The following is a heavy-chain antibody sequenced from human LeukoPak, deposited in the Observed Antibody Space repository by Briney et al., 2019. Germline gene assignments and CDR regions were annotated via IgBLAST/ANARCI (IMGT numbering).Heavy chain of an antibody. D-gene: IGHD6-13*01. Sequence: SETLSLTCTVSGGSISSYYWSWIRQPPGKGLEWIGSIYYSGSTYYNPSLKSRVTISVDTSKNQFSLKLSSVTAADTAVYFCAGQQLERGEDHWGQGTLVIVSS. CDR2: IYYSGST. CDR3: AGQQLERGEDH. J-gene: IGHJ4*02. CDR1: GGSISSYY. V-gene: IGHV4-59*04.